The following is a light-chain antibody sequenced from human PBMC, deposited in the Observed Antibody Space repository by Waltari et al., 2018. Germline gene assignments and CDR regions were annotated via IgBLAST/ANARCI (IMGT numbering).Light chain of an antibody. J-gene: IGKJ1*01. CDR1: QDINTD. V-gene: IGKV1-16*02. CDR2: GAS. CDR3: LQYKNYPRT. Sequence: DIQMHQSPSSLSASVGDRVNITYRASQDINTDLAWFHQKSGKAPKSLIYGASNLQSGVPSKFSGSGSGTDFTLTISSLQPEDFATYYCLQYKNYPRTFGQGTKVEIK.